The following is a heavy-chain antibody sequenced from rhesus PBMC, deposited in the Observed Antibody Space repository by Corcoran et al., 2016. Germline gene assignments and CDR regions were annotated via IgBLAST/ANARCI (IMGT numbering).Heavy chain of an antibody. D-gene: IGHD3-34*01. CDR2: VDPEDGEE. CDR3: ATGSFDY. J-gene: IGHJ4*01. Sequence: EVQLVQSGAEVKKPGASVKISCKASGYTFTDYYLHWARQAPGKGLEWMGRVDPEDGEEIHAQKFQDRVTITADTSTDTAYMELSSLRSEDTAVYYCATGSFDYWGQGVLVTVSS. CDR1: GYTFTDYY. V-gene: IGHV1-111*02.